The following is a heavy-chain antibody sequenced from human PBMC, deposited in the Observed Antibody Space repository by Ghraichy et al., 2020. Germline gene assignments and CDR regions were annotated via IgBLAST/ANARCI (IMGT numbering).Heavy chain of an antibody. CDR1: GFTVSSNY. CDR3: ARDLPLRFLEWSL. Sequence: GGSLRLSCAASGFTVSSNYMSWVRQAPGKGLEWVSVIYSGGSTYYADSVKGRFTISRDNSKNTLYLQMNSLRAEDTAVYYCARDLPLRFLEWSLWGQGTMVTVSS. J-gene: IGHJ3*01. CDR2: IYSGGST. D-gene: IGHD3-3*01. V-gene: IGHV3-66*02.